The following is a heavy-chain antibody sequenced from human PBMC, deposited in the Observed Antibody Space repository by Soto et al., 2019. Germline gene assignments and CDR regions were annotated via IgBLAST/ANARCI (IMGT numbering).Heavy chain of an antibody. Sequence: SVKVSCKASVISFRRTAVQWMRQARGQRLEWIGRIVVGTGSTTYAQIVQERIAITRDISTNTAYMELSGLRPEDTAIYYCARARGGGGITYNYYFDYWGQGTQVTVSS. D-gene: IGHD3-16*01. CDR2: IVVGTGST. CDR1: VISFRRTA. CDR3: ARARGGGGITYNYYFDY. J-gene: IGHJ4*02. V-gene: IGHV1-58*01.